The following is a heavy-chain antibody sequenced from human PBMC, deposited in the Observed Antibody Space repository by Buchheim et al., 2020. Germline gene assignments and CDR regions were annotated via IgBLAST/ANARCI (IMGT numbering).Heavy chain of an antibody. Sequence: QVQLVESGGGVVQPGRSLRLSCAASGFTFSSYAMHWVRQAPGKGLEWVAVISYDGSNKYYADSVKGRFTISRDNSKNPLYLQMNSLRAEDTAVYYCARNGYCTNGVCWAYGMDVWGQGTT. CDR1: GFTFSSYA. CDR2: ISYDGSNK. D-gene: IGHD2-8*01. V-gene: IGHV3-30*04. CDR3: ARNGYCTNGVCWAYGMDV. J-gene: IGHJ6*02.